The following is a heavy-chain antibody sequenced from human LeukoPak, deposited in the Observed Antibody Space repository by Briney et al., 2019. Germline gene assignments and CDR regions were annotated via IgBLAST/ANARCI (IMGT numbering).Heavy chain of an antibody. CDR3: AKEGNTYGGNPIDY. D-gene: IGHD4-23*01. J-gene: IGHJ4*02. CDR2: ISYDGSNK. CDR1: GFTFSSYA. V-gene: IGHV3-30-3*01. Sequence: GGSLRLSCAASGFTFSSYAMHWVRQAPGKGLEWVAVISYDGSNKYYADSVKGRFTISRDNSKNTLYLQMNSLRAEDTAVYYCAKEGNTYGGNPIDYWGQGTLVTVSS.